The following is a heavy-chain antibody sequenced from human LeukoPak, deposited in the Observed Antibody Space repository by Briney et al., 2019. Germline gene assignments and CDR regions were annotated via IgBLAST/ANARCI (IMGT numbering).Heavy chain of an antibody. V-gene: IGHV4-34*01. CDR3: ARERRTVTFDY. CDR1: GGSFSGYY. J-gene: IGHJ4*02. Sequence: PSETLPLTCAVYGGSFSGYYWSWIRQPPGKGLEWIGEINHSGSTNYNPSLKGRVTISVDTSKNQFSLKLSSVTAADTAVYYCARERRTVTFDYWGQGTLVTVSS. CDR2: INHSGST. D-gene: IGHD4-17*01.